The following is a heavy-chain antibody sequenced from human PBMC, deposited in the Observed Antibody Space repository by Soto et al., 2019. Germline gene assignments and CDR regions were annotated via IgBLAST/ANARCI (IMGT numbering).Heavy chain of an antibody. CDR1: GFTVSSNY. Sequence: EVQLVETGGGLIQPGGSLRLSCEVTGFTVSSNYMSWVRQAPGKGLEWVSVIYSGGTTYSADSVKGRFTISRDDSKNTLYLQMNSLRAEDTAVYYCARAWWSSSRWFDPWGQGTQVTVSS. CDR3: ARAWWSSSRWFDP. V-gene: IGHV3-53*02. D-gene: IGHD6-6*01. J-gene: IGHJ5*02. CDR2: IYSGGTT.